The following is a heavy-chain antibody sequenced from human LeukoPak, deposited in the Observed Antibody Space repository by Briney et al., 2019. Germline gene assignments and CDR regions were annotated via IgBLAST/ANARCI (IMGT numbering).Heavy chain of an antibody. CDR1: GFTFSSYA. Sequence: PGGSLRLSCGASGFTFSSYAMSWVRQAPGKGLEWVSGISGSGRSTYYADFVKGRFTISRDNSKSTLYLQMKSLRADDTAVYYCAKDPSFDFWSGYYFDQWGQGTLVTVSS. D-gene: IGHD3-3*01. J-gene: IGHJ4*02. CDR3: AKDPSFDFWSGYYFDQ. V-gene: IGHV3-23*01. CDR2: ISGSGRST.